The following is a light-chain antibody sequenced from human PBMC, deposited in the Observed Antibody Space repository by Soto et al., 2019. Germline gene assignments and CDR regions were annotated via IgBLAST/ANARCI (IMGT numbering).Light chain of an antibody. V-gene: IGKV3-11*01. CDR2: HTS. CDR1: QYINTR. CDR3: HQRQSWPRT. J-gene: IGKJ1*01. Sequence: EIVFPQSPATLSSFPVDRVTLSCRARQYINTRLAWYQHRPGQAPRLLIYHTSIRAAGIPARFSASGTGTDFTLTISDVQPQDFAVHYCHQRQSWPRTFGQGTKVDIK.